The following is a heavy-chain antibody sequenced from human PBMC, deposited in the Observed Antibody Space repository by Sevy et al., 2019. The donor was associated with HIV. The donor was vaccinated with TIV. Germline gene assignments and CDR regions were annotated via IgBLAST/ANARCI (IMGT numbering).Heavy chain of an antibody. D-gene: IGHD2-21*02. CDR3: AGEGRAYCGGDCYSELYY. CDR1: GGSISNYY. J-gene: IGHJ4*02. Sequence: SETLSLTCTVSGGSISNYYWTWVRQPAGKGLEWIGRIYTSGNTNYNPSLKSRVTMSLDTSKNQFSLRLSSVTAADTAVYYCAGEGRAYCGGDCYSELYYWGQGTLVTVSS. V-gene: IGHV4-4*07. CDR2: IYTSGNT.